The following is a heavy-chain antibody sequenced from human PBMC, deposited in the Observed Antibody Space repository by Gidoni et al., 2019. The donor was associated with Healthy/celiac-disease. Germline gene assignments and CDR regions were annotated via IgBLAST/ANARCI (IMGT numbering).Heavy chain of an antibody. Sequence: QVQLQESGPGLVKPSETLSLTCTVSGGSISSYYWSWIRQPPGKGLEWIGYIYYSGSTNYNPSLKSRVTISVDTSKNQFSLKLSSVTAADTAVYYCARVGSSGWEYYFDYWGQGTLVTVSS. V-gene: IGHV4-59*01. CDR3: ARVGSSGWEYYFDY. J-gene: IGHJ4*02. CDR2: IYYSGST. D-gene: IGHD6-19*01. CDR1: GGSISSYY.